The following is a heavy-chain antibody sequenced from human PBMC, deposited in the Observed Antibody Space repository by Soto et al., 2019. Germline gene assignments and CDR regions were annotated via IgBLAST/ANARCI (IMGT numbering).Heavy chain of an antibody. V-gene: IGHV3-23*01. Sequence: PGGSLRLSCTASGFTFSSFGMTWVRQAPGKGLEWVSTVNGGGDSTHYADSVKGRFTISRDNSRDTLYLQMNSLRAEDTAVYYCAKVHGSASYNNLPDYWGQGTLVTVSS. CDR3: AKVHGSASYNNLPDY. J-gene: IGHJ4*02. D-gene: IGHD3-10*01. CDR2: VNGGGDST. CDR1: GFTFSSFG.